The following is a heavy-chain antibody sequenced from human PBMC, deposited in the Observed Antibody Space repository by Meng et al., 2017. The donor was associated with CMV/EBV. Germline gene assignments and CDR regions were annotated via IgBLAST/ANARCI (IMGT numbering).Heavy chain of an antibody. CDR2: IKGDGSHT. CDR3: VRDGHSWNFDY. D-gene: IGHD6-13*01. CDR1: GFTFDDYA. V-gene: IGHV3-74*01. Sequence: GESLKISCAASGFTFDDYAMHWVRQTPGKGLLWVSRIKGDGSHTIYGDSVKGRFTISRDNAKNTLYLQMNTLRVEDTAVYYCVRDGHSWNFDYWGQGSLVTVSS. J-gene: IGHJ4*02.